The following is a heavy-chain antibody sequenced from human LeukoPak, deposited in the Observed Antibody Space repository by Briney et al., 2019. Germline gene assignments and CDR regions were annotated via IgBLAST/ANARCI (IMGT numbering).Heavy chain of an antibody. Sequence: HAGGSLGLSCAASGFTFSSYAMSWVRQAPGKGLEWVSAISGSGGSTYYADSVKGRFTISRDNSKNTLYLQMNSLRAEDTAVYYCAKGRGYCSGGSCYPTYFDYWGQGTLVSVSS. CDR3: AKGRGYCSGGSCYPTYFDY. CDR2: ISGSGGST. J-gene: IGHJ4*02. V-gene: IGHV3-23*01. CDR1: GFTFSSYA. D-gene: IGHD2-15*01.